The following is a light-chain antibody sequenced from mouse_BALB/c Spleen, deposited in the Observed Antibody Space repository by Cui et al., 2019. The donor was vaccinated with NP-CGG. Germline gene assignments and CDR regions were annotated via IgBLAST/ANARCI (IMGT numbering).Light chain of an antibody. CDR3: TLWYSNHWV. CDR2: GTN. V-gene: IGLV1*01. CDR1: TGAVTTSNY. Sequence: QAVLTQESALTTSPGETVTLTCRSNTGAVTTSNYANWVQEKPDHLFTGLIGGTNNRAPGVPARFSGSLIGDKAALTITGAQTKDEAIYFCTLWYSNHWVFGGGTKLTVL. J-gene: IGLJ1*01.